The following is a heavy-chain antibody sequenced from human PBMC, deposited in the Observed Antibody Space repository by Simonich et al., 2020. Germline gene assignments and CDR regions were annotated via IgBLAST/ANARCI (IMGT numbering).Heavy chain of an antibody. CDR2: IKQEGSEK. CDR3: ARDGLGTAYYYYMDV. CDR1: GFTFSSYW. J-gene: IGHJ6*03. D-gene: IGHD7-27*01. Sequence: EVQLVESGGGLVQPGGSLRLSCAASGFTFSSYWMSWVRQAPGKGLEWVANIKQEGSEKYYVDSVKGRFTISRDNAKNSLYLQMNSLSAEDTAVYYCARDGLGTAYYYYMDVWGKGTTVTVSS. V-gene: IGHV3-7*01.